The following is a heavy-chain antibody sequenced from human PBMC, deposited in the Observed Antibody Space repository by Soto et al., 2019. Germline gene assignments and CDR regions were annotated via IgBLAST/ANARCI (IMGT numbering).Heavy chain of an antibody. J-gene: IGHJ4*02. Sequence: SETLSLTCAVYGGSFSGYYWSWIRQPPGKGLEWIGEINHSGSTNYNPSLKSRVTISVDTSKNQFSLKLSSVTAADTAVYYCARTRREYSSSFDYWGQGTLVTVS. CDR3: ARTRREYSSSFDY. CDR2: INHSGST. V-gene: IGHV4-34*01. D-gene: IGHD6-6*01. CDR1: GGSFSGYY.